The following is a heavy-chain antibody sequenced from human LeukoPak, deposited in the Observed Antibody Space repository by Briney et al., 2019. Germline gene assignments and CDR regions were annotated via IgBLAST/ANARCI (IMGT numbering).Heavy chain of an antibody. CDR3: AREPRIAVAGFDY. D-gene: IGHD6-19*01. CDR1: GGTFSSYA. Sequence: SVKVSCKASGGTFSSYAISWVRQAPGQGLEWMGGIIPIFGTANYAQKFQSRVTITADESTSTAYMELSSLRSEDTAVYYCAREPRIAVAGFDYWGQGTLVTVSS. J-gene: IGHJ4*02. CDR2: IIPIFGTA. V-gene: IGHV1-69*01.